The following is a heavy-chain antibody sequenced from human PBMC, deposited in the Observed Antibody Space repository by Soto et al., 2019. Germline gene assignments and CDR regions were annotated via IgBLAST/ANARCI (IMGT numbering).Heavy chain of an antibody. CDR3: ARGRAVRGVIRGPFDY. CDR2: INHSGST. Sequence: QVQLQQWGAGLLKPSETLSLTCAVYGGSFSGYYWSWIRQPPGKGLEWIGEINHSGSTNYNPSLRSRVTISVDTSKNQFSLKLSSVTAADTAVYYCARGRAVRGVIRGPFDYWGQGTLVTVSS. D-gene: IGHD3-10*01. V-gene: IGHV4-34*01. J-gene: IGHJ4*02. CDR1: GGSFSGYY.